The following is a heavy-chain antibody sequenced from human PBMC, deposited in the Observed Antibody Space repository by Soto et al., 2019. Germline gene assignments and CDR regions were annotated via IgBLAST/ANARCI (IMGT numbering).Heavy chain of an antibody. D-gene: IGHD6-13*01. V-gene: IGHV1-2*02. Sequence: QVQLVQSGAEVKKPGASVKVSCKASGYTFTAYYLHWVRQAPGQGLEWMGWINPHTGGPDYAQKFQDRVTMTRDTSISTVYMELRSLRSDDTAIYYCTRQQDRGIMAAGFDFWGQVTLVTVSS. CDR3: TRQQDRGIMAAGFDF. CDR2: INPHTGGP. J-gene: IGHJ4*02. CDR1: GYTFTAYY.